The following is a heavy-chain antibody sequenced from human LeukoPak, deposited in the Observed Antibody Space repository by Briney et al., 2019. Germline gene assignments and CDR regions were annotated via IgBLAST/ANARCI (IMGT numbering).Heavy chain of an antibody. Sequence: GGSLRLSCTASGFTFSRSWMNWIRQAPGKGLEWVANINPDGDGMRFVDSVKGRFTMSRDNAQSSLHLQMNSLWVEDTAFYYCAAWTDRGYSYWGQGVLVTVSS. CDR2: INPDGDGM. V-gene: IGHV3-7*01. CDR1: GFTFSRSW. CDR3: AAWTDRGYSY. J-gene: IGHJ4*02. D-gene: IGHD5-12*01.